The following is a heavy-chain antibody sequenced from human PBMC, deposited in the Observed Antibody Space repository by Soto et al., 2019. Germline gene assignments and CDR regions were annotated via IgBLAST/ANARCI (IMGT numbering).Heavy chain of an antibody. Sequence: SETLSLTCAVDGGSSSGYYCSWIRQPPGKGLEWIGEINHSGSTNYNPSLKSRVTISVDTSKNQFSLKLSSVTAADTAVYYCARHGPRSLRFLVYYYGMDVWGQGTTVTVSS. V-gene: IGHV4-34*01. J-gene: IGHJ6*02. CDR3: ARHGPRSLRFLVYYYGMDV. CDR1: GGSSSGYY. CDR2: INHSGST. D-gene: IGHD3-3*01.